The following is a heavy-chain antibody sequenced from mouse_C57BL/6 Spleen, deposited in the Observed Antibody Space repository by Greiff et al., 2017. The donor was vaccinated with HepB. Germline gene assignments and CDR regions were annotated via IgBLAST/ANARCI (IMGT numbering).Heavy chain of an antibody. Sequence: EVQLQQSGPELVKPGASVKISCKASGYTFTDYYMNWVKQSHGKSLEWIGDINPNNGGTSYNQKFKGKATLPVDKSSSTAYMELRSLTSEGSAVYYCARRGYDYDRGYWYFDVWGTGTTVTVSS. CDR1: GYTFTDYY. J-gene: IGHJ1*03. CDR3: ARRGYDYDRGYWYFDV. D-gene: IGHD2-4*01. V-gene: IGHV1-26*01. CDR2: INPNNGGT.